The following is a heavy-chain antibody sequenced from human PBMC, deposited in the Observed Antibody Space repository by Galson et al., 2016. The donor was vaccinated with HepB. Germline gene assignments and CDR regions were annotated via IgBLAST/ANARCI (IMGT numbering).Heavy chain of an antibody. CDR2: ISWNSGSI. CDR1: GFTFDEYA. CDR3: AKDYYGSGSLPDY. J-gene: IGHJ4*02. Sequence: SLRLSCAASGFTFDEYAMHWVRQAPGKGLEWVSGISWNSGSIDYEDSVKGRFTISRDNAKNSLYLQMNSLRAEDTALYYCAKDYYGSGSLPDYWGQGTLVTVSS. V-gene: IGHV3-9*01. D-gene: IGHD3-10*01.